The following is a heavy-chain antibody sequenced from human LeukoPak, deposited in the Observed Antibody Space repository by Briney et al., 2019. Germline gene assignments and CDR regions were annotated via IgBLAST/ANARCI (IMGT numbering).Heavy chain of an antibody. D-gene: IGHD2-15*01. CDR1: GFLFSKYW. Sequence: GGSLRLSCAASGFLFSKYWMTWVRQAPGKGLEWVANIKEDDSEIYYVDSVKGRFTISRDNAKNSLYLQMNSLRAEDTAVYYCARGPLYCSGGSCYRFQHWGQGTLVTVSS. CDR3: ARGPLYCSGGSCYRFQH. CDR2: IKEDDSEI. V-gene: IGHV3-7*01. J-gene: IGHJ1*01.